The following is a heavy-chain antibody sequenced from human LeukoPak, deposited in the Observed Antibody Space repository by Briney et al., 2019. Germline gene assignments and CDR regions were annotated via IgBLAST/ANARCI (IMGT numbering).Heavy chain of an antibody. V-gene: IGHV3-30*02. J-gene: IGHJ4*02. CDR2: IRYDGSNK. Sequence: GGSLRLSCAASGFTFSSYGMHWVRQAPGKGLEWVAFIRYDGSNKYYADSVKGRFTISRDNSKNTLYLQMNSLRAEDTAVYYCAKDSRNYYDSSGYVDYWGQGTLVTVSS. D-gene: IGHD3-22*01. CDR3: AKDSRNYYDSSGYVDY. CDR1: GFTFSSYG.